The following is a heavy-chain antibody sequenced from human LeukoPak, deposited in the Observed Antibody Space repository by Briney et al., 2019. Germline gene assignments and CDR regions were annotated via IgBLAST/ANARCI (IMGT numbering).Heavy chain of an antibody. CDR1: GFTFSSYA. CDR2: ISGSGGST. CDR3: ATSLSGWFGPSAYY. J-gene: IGHJ4*02. D-gene: IGHD6-19*01. Sequence: HTGGSLRLSCAASGFTFSSYAMSWVRQAPGKGLEWVSAISGSGGSTYYADSVKGRFTISADNARNSVFLQMNSLRAEDTAVYYCATSLSGWFGPSAYYCGQGTLVTVSS. V-gene: IGHV3-23*01.